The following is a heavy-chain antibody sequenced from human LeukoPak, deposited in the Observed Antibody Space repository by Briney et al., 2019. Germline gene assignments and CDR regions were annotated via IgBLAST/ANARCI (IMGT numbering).Heavy chain of an antibody. J-gene: IGHJ4*02. CDR2: IWYDGSNK. CDR1: GFTFSSYG. CDR3: ARESAYYGSGSYFDY. Sequence: PGGSLRLSCAASGFTFSSYGMHWVRQAPGKGLEWVAVIWYDGSNKYYADSVKGRFTISRDNSKNTLYLQMNSLRAEDTAVYYCARESAYYGSGSYFDYWGQGTLVTVSS. V-gene: IGHV3-33*01. D-gene: IGHD3-10*01.